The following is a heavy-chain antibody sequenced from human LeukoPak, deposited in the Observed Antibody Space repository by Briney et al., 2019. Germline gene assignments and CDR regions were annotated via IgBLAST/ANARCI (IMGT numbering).Heavy chain of an antibody. V-gene: IGHV1-8*01. D-gene: IGHD3-3*01. CDR3: ARGRDWRYNWFDP. Sequence: ASVKVSCKASGYTFTSYDINWVRQATGQGLEWMGWMNPNSGNTGYAQKFQGRVTMTRNTSISTAYVELSSLRSEDTAVYYCARGRDWRYNWFDPWGQGTLVTVSS. CDR1: GYTFTSYD. J-gene: IGHJ5*02. CDR2: MNPNSGNT.